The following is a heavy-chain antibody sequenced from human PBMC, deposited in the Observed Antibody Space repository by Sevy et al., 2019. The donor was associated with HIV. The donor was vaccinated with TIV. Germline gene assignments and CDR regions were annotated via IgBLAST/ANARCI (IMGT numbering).Heavy chain of an antibody. CDR3: ARVFYRNWFDP. Sequence: GGSLRLSCAASGFTFSSYSMNWVRQAPGKGLEWVSYISSSSSTIYYEDSVNGRFTISRDNAKNSLYLQMNSLRAEDTAVYYCARVFYRNWFDPWGQGTLVTVSS. J-gene: IGHJ5*02. V-gene: IGHV3-48*01. CDR2: ISSSSSTI. CDR1: GFTFSSYS. D-gene: IGHD1-26*01.